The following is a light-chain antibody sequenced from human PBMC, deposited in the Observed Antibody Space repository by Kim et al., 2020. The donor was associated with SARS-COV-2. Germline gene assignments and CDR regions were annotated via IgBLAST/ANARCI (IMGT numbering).Light chain of an antibody. J-gene: IGLJ3*02. Sequence: ETVTISCTGSSGSSASNYVQWYQQHPGSAPPTVIYEDNQRPSVVPYRFSGSIDSSSNSASLTISGLKTEDEADYYCQSYDSSNQVFGGGTQLTVL. CDR1: SGSSASNY. CDR2: EDN. V-gene: IGLV6-57*02. CDR3: QSYDSSNQV.